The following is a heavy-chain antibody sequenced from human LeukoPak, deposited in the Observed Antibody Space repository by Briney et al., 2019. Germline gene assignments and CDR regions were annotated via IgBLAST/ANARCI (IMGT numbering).Heavy chain of an antibody. CDR2: ISSSGSTI. Sequence: GGSLRLSCAASGFTFSSYEMNWVHQAPGKGLEWVSYISSSGSTIYYADSVKGRFTISRDNAKNSLYLQMNSLRAEDTAVYYCARRLGSRYYFDYWGQGTLVTVSS. CDR3: ARRLGSRYYFDY. J-gene: IGHJ4*02. CDR1: GFTFSSYE. D-gene: IGHD7-27*01. V-gene: IGHV3-48*03.